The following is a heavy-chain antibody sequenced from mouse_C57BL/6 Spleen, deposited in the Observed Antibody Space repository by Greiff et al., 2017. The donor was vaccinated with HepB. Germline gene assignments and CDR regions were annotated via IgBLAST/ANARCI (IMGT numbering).Heavy chain of an antibody. J-gene: IGHJ1*03. CDR2: IDPSDSET. CDR3: ARYYYGSGCWYFDV. Sequence: QVQLQQPGAELVRPGSSVKLSCKASGYTFTSYWMHWVKQRPIQGLEWIGNIDPSDSETHYNQKFKDKATLTVDKSSCKAYTQLISLSSEYSAVYFCARYYYGSGCWYFDVWGTGTTVTVSS. V-gene: IGHV1-52*01. D-gene: IGHD1-1*01. CDR1: GYTFTSYW.